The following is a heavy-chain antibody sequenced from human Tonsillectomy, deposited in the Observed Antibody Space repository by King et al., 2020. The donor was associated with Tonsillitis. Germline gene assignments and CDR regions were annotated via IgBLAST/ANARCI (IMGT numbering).Heavy chain of an antibody. D-gene: IGHD3-3*01. CDR3: AKDRDFWSPHGMDF. CDR1: GFTFSSYA. V-gene: IGHV3-23*04. Sequence: VQLVESGGGLIQPGGSLRLSCAASGFTFSSYAMNWVRQAPGKGLEWVSGISGSGDSTYYVDSVKGRFAISRDNSKNTLYLQMNSLRAEDTALYYCAKDRDFWSPHGMDFWGQGTTVTVSS. J-gene: IGHJ6*02. CDR2: ISGSGDST.